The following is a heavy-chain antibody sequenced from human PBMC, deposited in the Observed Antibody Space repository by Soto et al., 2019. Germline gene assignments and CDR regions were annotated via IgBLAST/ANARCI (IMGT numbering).Heavy chain of an antibody. CDR2: IEHDDGRT. Sequence: GGSLRLSCAASGFTFRSYWMHWVRQAPGKGLMWVSHIEHDDGRTSYADSVKGRFTTSRDNAKNTVYLVMNSLRAEDTAVYFCARGAGGLDHWGQGILVTVSS. J-gene: IGHJ4*02. CDR1: GFTFRSYW. V-gene: IGHV3-74*01. CDR3: ARGAGGLDH.